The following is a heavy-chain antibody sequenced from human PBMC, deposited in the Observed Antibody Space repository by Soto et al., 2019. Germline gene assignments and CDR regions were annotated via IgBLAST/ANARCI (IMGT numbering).Heavy chain of an antibody. D-gene: IGHD6-19*01. CDR2: IYYSGST. Sequence: QVQLQESGPGLVKPSQTLSLTCTVSGGSISSGGYYWSWIRQHPGKGLEWIGYIYYSGSTYYNPSLKSRVTIAVDTSKNQFSRKLSSVTAADTAVYYWARASGWYWSYYYYGMDVWGQGTTVTVSS. CDR3: ARASGWYWSYYYYGMDV. CDR1: GGSISSGGYY. J-gene: IGHJ6*02. V-gene: IGHV4-31*03.